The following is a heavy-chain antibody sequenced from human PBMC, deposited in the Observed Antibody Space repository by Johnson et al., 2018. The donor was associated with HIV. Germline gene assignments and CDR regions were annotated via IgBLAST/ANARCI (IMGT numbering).Heavy chain of an antibody. V-gene: IGHV3-23*04. J-gene: IGHJ3*02. CDR3: TTAWGGYFQELPDAFDI. Sequence: VQLVESGGGVVRPGGSLRLSCAASGFTFDDYGMSWVRQAPGKGLEWVSAISGSGGSTYYADSVKGRFTISRDNSKNTLYLQMNSLKTEDTAVDYCTTAWGGYFQELPDAFDIWGQGTMVTVSS. CDR2: ISGSGGST. CDR1: GFTFDDYG. D-gene: IGHD3-3*01.